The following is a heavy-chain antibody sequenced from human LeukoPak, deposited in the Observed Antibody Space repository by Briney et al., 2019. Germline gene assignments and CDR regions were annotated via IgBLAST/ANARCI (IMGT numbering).Heavy chain of an antibody. Sequence: GGSLRLSCAASGLTFSSYAMSWVRQAPGKGLEWVSAISGSGGSTYYADSVKGRFTISRDNSKNTLYLQMNSLRAEDTAVYYCAAYYDFWSGDYWGQGTLVTVSS. V-gene: IGHV3-23*01. D-gene: IGHD3-3*01. CDR2: ISGSGGST. CDR1: GLTFSSYA. J-gene: IGHJ4*02. CDR3: AAYYDFWSGDY.